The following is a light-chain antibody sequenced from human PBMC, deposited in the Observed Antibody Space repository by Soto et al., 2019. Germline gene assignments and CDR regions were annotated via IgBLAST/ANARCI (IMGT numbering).Light chain of an antibody. CDR1: QSISSW. V-gene: IGKV1-5*01. CDR3: QQCNRYPIT. J-gene: IGKJ5*01. Sequence: DIQVTQSPSTLSASVGDRVTITRLASQSISSWLAWYQQKPGKAPKLLIYDASSLESGVPSRFSGSGSGTEFTLTISSLQPDDSATYYCQQCNRYPITFGQGTRLEI. CDR2: DAS.